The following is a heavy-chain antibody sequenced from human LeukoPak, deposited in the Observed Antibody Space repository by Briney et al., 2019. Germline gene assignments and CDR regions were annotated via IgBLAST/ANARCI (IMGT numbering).Heavy chain of an antibody. CDR2: IYHSGST. J-gene: IGHJ4*02. CDR3: ARQTTVTTNYFDY. D-gene: IGHD4-17*01. V-gene: IGHV4-30-2*01. Sequence: SETLSLTCAVSGGSISSGGYSWSWLRQPPGKGLEWIGYIYHSGSTYYNPSLKSRVTISVDRSKNQFSLKLSSVTAADTAVYYCARQTTVTTNYFDYWGQGTLVTVSS. CDR1: GGSISSGGYS.